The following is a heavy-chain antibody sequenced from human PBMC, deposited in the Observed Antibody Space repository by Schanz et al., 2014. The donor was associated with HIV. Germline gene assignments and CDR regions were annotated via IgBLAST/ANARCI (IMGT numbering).Heavy chain of an antibody. J-gene: IGHJ6*02. D-gene: IGHD1-26*01. Sequence: EVQLVESGGGLVQPGGSLRLSCIGSGFTFSNYRMSWVRQAPGKGLEWVANINKDGSEKSYVESVKGRFTISRDNAKNSLHLQMNSLRAEDTALYYCAKDIGRDVGYGLDVWGQGTTVTVSS. V-gene: IGHV3-7*03. CDR3: AKDIGRDVGYGLDV. CDR1: GFTFSNYR. CDR2: INKDGSEK.